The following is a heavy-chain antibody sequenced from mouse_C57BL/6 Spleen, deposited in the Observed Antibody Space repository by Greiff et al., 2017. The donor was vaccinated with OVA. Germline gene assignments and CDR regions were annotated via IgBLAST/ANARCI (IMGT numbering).Heavy chain of an antibody. CDR2: IYPSDSET. Sequence: QVQLQQPGAELVRPGSSVKLSCKASGYTFTSYWMDWVKQRPGQGLEWIGNIYPSDSETHYNQKFKDKATLTVDKSSSTAYMQLSSLTSEDSAVYYCARVRDYDGYGGKGTTLTVSS. CDR3: ARVRDYDGY. J-gene: IGHJ2*01. D-gene: IGHD2-4*01. CDR1: GYTFTSYW. V-gene: IGHV1-61*01.